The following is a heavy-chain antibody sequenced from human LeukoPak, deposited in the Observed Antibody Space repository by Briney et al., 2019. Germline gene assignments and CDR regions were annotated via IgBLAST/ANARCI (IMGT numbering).Heavy chain of an antibody. D-gene: IGHD3-22*01. CDR2: ISGDSSDI. Sequence: GGSLRLSCATSGFSFDDYGMSWVRQAPGKGLEWVSSISGDSSDIYYANSVMGRSTISRDNAKNSVYLQINSLRAEDTAIYYCARRGYSDSSGYDYWGQGTLVTVSS. V-gene: IGHV3-21*01. J-gene: IGHJ4*02. CDR1: GFSFDDYG. CDR3: ARRGYSDSSGYDY.